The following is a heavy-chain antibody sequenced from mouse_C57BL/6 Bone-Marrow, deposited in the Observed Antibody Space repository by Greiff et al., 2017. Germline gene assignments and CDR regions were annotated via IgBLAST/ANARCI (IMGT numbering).Heavy chain of an antibody. D-gene: IGHD1-1*01. V-gene: IGHV1-80*01. J-gene: IGHJ1*03. CDR2: IYPGSGDT. Sequence: VQLQQSGAELAKPGASVKLSCKASGYAFSSYWMNWVKQRPGKGLEWIGQIYPGSGDTNYNGKFKGKATLTADKSSSTAYLQLGSLTSAVSAVYFCAREGTTIGAHWYVDVWGTGTTVTVSS. CDR3: AREGTTIGAHWYVDV. CDR1: GYAFSSYW.